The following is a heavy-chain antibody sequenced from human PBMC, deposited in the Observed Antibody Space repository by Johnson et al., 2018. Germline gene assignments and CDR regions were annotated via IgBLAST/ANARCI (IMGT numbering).Heavy chain of an antibody. Sequence: YGFTFSSYGMHXVRQAPGKGLEWVAVIWYDGSNKYYADSVKGRFTISRDNYKNTLYLQMNSLRAEDTAVYYCARGGYYYDSSGPDDAFDIWGQGTMVTVSS. J-gene: IGHJ3*02. CDR3: ARGGYYYDSSGPDDAFDI. CDR2: IWYDGSNK. D-gene: IGHD3-22*01. CDR1: GFTFSSYG. V-gene: IGHV3-33*01.